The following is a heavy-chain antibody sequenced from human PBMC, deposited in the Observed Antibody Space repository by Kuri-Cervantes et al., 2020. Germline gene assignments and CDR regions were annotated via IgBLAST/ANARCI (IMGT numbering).Heavy chain of an antibody. V-gene: IGHV5-51*01. J-gene: IGHJ6*02. Sequence: GGSLRLSCKGSGYSFTSYWIGWVRQMPGKGLEWMGIIYPGDSDTRYSPSFQGQVTISADKSINTAYLQWSSLKASDTAMYYCARLGYYGSGSMDVWGQGTTVTVSS. CDR1: GYSFTSYW. D-gene: IGHD3-10*01. CDR3: ARLGYYGSGSMDV. CDR2: IYPGDSDT.